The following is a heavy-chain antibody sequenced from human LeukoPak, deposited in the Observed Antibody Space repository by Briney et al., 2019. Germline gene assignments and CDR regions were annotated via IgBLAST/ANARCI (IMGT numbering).Heavy chain of an antibody. CDR1: GFTFSSHW. V-gene: IGHV3-74*01. Sequence: PGGSLRLSCAASGFTFSSHWMHWVRHAPGKGLVWVSRINSDGSSTIYADSVKGRFTISRDNAKNTLYLQMNSLRAEDTAVYYCARRVDATMVFGGQGTLVTVSS. CDR2: INSDGSST. J-gene: IGHJ4*02. D-gene: IGHD5-18*01. CDR3: ARRVDATMVF.